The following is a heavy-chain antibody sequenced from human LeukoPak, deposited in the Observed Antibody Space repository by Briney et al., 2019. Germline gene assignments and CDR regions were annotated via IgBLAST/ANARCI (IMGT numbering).Heavy chain of an antibody. V-gene: IGHV3-11*01. J-gene: IGHJ4*02. CDR1: GFTFSDYY. CDR3: ARDRLTYYYDSSVGY. CDR2: ISSSGSTI. Sequence: GGSLRLSCAASGFTFSDYYMSWIRQAPGKGLEWVSYISSSGSTIYCADSVKGRFTISRDNAKNSLYLQMNSLRAEDTAVYYCARDRLTYYYDSSVGYWGQGTLVTVSS. D-gene: IGHD3-22*01.